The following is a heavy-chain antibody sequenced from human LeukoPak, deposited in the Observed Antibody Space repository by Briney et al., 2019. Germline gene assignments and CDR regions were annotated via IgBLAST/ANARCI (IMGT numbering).Heavy chain of an antibody. J-gene: IGHJ5*02. V-gene: IGHV3-48*01. D-gene: IGHD5-24*01. CDR3: ARDRVRFDP. CDR2: ISSRSSTI. CDR1: GFTFSSYS. Sequence: GGSLRLSCAASGFTFSSYSMNWVRQAPGKGLEWVSYISSRSSTIYYADSVKGRFTISRDNAKNSLYLQMNSLRAEDTAVYYCARDRVRFDPWGQGTLVTVSS.